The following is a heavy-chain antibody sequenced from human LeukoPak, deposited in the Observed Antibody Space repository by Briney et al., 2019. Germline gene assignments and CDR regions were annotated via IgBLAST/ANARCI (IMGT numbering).Heavy chain of an antibody. J-gene: IGHJ4*02. D-gene: IGHD2-2*01. Sequence: PGGSLRLSCAASGFTFSSYDMHWVRQATGKGLEWVSAIGTAGDTHYPGSVKGRFTISRENAKNSLYLQMNSLRAGDTAVYYCARGDSTSSIDYWGQGTLVTVSS. V-gene: IGHV3-13*01. CDR2: IGTAGDT. CDR1: GFTFSSYD. CDR3: ARGDSTSSIDY.